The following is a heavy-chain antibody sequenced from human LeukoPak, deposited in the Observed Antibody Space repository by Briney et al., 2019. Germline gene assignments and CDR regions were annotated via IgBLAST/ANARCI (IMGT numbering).Heavy chain of an antibody. CDR1: GGSISSGGYY. D-gene: IGHD2-2*01. CDR2: IYYSGST. Sequence: SQTLSLTCTVSGGSISSGGYYWSWIRQHPGKGLEWIGYIYYSGSTYYNPSLKSRVTISVDMSKNQFSLKLSSVTAADTAVYYCARDAIPAATPYYYYGMDVWGKGTTVTVSS. V-gene: IGHV4-31*03. CDR3: ARDAIPAATPYYYYGMDV. J-gene: IGHJ6*04.